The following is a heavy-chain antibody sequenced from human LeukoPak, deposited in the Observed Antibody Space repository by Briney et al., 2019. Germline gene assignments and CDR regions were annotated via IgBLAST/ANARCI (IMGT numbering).Heavy chain of an antibody. J-gene: IGHJ4*02. CDR1: GYTFTSYY. Sequence: WASVKVSCKASGYTFTSYYMHWVRQAPGQGLEWMGIINPSGGSTSYAQKFQGRVTMTRGMSTSTVYMELSSLRSEDTAVYYCARRERYCTNGVCYGFDYWGQGTLVTVSS. CDR3: ARRERYCTNGVCYGFDY. V-gene: IGHV1-46*01. D-gene: IGHD2-8*01. CDR2: INPSGGST.